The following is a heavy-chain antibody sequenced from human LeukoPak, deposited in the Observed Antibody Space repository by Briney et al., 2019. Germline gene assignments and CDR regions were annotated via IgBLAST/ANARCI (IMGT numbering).Heavy chain of an antibody. D-gene: IGHD6-13*01. V-gene: IGHV3-7*01. Sequence: GGSLRLSCAASGFTSGSYWMTWVRQAPGKGLEWVAIINFDGSEKYYADSLKGRFTISRDNAENSLYLQMNSLRADDTALYYCARDGDSGWSLSHWGQGTLVTVSS. CDR1: GFTSGSYW. J-gene: IGHJ4*02. CDR3: ARDGDSGWSLSH. CDR2: INFDGSEK.